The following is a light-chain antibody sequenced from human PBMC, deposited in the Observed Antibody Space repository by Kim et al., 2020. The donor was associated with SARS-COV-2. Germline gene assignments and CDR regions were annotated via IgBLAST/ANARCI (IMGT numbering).Light chain of an antibody. V-gene: IGKV1-17*01. CDR1: QDIRND. J-gene: IGKJ5*01. Sequence: ASVGDIFTITCRASQDIRNDLGCYQQNPGRAPKRLIYGASSLQSGVPSRFSGSGSGTEFTLTISSVQPEDFATYFCLQHSTYPITFGQGTRLEIK. CDR3: LQHSTYPIT. CDR2: GAS.